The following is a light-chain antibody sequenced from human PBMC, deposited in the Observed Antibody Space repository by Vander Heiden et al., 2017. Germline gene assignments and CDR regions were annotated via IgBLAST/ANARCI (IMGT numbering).Light chain of an antibody. Sequence: HSVLTQPPSASGTPGQRALTSCSGSSSNIGSNYAYRYQQVPGTAPKLLIYRNFQWPLGVPDRFSGSKSGTSASLAISGLRSEDEADYFCAAWDDSLSGLVFGTGTRVTVL. V-gene: IGLV1-47*01. CDR1: SSNIGSNY. CDR2: RNF. J-gene: IGLJ1*01. CDR3: AAWDDSLSGLV.